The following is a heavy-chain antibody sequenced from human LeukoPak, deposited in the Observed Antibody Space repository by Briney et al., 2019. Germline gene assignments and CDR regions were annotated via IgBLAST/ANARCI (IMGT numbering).Heavy chain of an antibody. Sequence: ETLSLTCTVSGGSISSSSHYWGWIRQPPGKGLEWVSIIYSSGSTYYADSVKGRFTISRDNSKNTLYLQMNSLRAEDTGLYYCAGRAAKYGMDVWGQGTTVTVSS. CDR3: AGRAAKYGMDV. CDR2: IYSSGST. J-gene: IGHJ6*02. V-gene: IGHV3-53*01. D-gene: IGHD1-26*01. CDR1: GGSISSSSHY.